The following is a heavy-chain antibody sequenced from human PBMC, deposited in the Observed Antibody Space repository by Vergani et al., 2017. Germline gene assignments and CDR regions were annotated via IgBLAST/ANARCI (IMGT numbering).Heavy chain of an antibody. J-gene: IGHJ4*02. D-gene: IGHD3-16*01. CDR3: AKHFRGWGIDY. CDR2: IQFDGSNQ. V-gene: IGHV3-30*02. Sequence: QVQLEESGGGVFQRGGSLRLSCATSGFTLSNYDMQWIRQGPGKGLEFVAFIQFDGSNQYYADSVKGRFTISRDFSKNTLYLQMSSLRTDDTATYYCAKHFRGWGIDYWGQGPQVIVSS. CDR1: GFTLSNYD.